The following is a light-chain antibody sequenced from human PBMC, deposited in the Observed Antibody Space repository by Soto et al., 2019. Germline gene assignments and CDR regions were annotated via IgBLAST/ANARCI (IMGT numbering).Light chain of an antibody. J-gene: IGKJ1*01. CDR2: AAS. Sequence: DIQMTQSPSSLSASVGDRVTITCRASQSISSYLNRYQQKPGKAPKLVIYAASSLLSGVPSRFSGSGSGTDFTLTISSLQPEDFATYDCQHRYITPQTVVQWIKVEIK. CDR1: QSISSY. V-gene: IGKV1-39*01. CDR3: QHRYITPQT.